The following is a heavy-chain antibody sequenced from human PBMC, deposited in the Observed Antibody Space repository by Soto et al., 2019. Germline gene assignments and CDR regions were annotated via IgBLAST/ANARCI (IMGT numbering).Heavy chain of an antibody. CDR3: ARVPYTMVRGVFIFALDI. V-gene: IGHV4-59*01. CDR2: IYYSGST. J-gene: IGHJ3*02. CDR1: GGSISSYY. Sequence: SETLSLTCTVSGGSISSYYWSWIRQPPGKGLEWIGYIYYSGSTNYNPSLKSRVTISVDTSKNQFSLKLSSVTAADTAVYYCARVPYTMVRGVFIFALDIWGQGTMVTVSS. D-gene: IGHD3-10*01.